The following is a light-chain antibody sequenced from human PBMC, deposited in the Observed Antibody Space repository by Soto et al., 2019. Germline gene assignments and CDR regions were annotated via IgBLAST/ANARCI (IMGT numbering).Light chain of an antibody. CDR1: SSDVGGYNY. J-gene: IGLJ6*01. CDR3: CSYAGSYTYV. Sequence: QSALPQPRSVSGSPGQSVTISCTGTSSDVGGYNYVSWYQQHPGKAPKLMIYDVSKRPSGVPDRFSGSKSGNTASLTVSGLQAEDEADYYCCSYAGSYTYVFGTGTQLTVL. CDR2: DVS. V-gene: IGLV2-11*01.